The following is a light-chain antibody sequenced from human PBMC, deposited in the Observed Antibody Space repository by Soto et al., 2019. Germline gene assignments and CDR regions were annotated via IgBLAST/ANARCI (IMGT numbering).Light chain of an antibody. J-gene: IGKJ1*01. CDR3: LQDYDYPRT. CDR2: EAS. V-gene: IGKV1-6*01. Sequence: AIQLTQSPSSLSASIGDRVTISCRASQGISSYLAWYQQEPGKAPKLLIYEASSLEKGVPARFGGSGSGTEFTLTISSLQPDDFATYYCLQDYDYPRTFGQGTKVDIK. CDR1: QGISSY.